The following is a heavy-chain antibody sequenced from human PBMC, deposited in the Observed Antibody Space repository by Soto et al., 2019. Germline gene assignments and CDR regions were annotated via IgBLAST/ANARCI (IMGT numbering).Heavy chain of an antibody. CDR3: ARAHAPTLPFDY. J-gene: IGHJ4*01. CDR2: IFHSGNA. CDR1: GGSMRNVY. D-gene: IGHD2-15*01. V-gene: IGHV4-59*01. Sequence: SETLSLTCTVSGGSMRNVYWSWIRQPPGKRLELIGFIFHSGNAKYNPSLKSRVTISIDTSKSQFSLSLDAVTAADTAVYFCARAHAPTLPFDYWGLGTLVTVSS.